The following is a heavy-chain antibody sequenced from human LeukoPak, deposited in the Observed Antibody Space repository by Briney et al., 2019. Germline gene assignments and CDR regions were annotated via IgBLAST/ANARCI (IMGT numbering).Heavy chain of an antibody. J-gene: IGHJ5*02. Sequence: PSQTLSLTCAVSGGSISSGGYYWSWIRQHPGKGLEWIGYIYYSGSAYYNPSLKSRVTISVDTSKNQFSLRLSSVTAADTAVYYCARKYGDDDVNWFDPWGQGTLVTVSS. V-gene: IGHV4-31*11. CDR1: GGSISSGGYY. CDR3: ARKYGDDDVNWFDP. CDR2: IYYSGSA. D-gene: IGHD4-17*01.